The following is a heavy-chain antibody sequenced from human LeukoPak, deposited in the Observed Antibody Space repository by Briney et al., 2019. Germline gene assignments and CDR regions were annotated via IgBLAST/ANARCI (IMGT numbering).Heavy chain of an antibody. CDR1: GFTFDDYA. CDR2: ISWNSGSI. J-gene: IGHJ4*02. V-gene: IGHV3-9*01. Sequence: GGSLRLSCAASGFTFDDYAMHWVRQAPGKGLEWASGISWNSGSIGYADSVKGRFTISRDNAKNSLYLQMNSPRAEDTALYYCAKGNYYDSSGYSDWGQGTLVTVSS. CDR3: AKGNYYDSSGYSD. D-gene: IGHD3-22*01.